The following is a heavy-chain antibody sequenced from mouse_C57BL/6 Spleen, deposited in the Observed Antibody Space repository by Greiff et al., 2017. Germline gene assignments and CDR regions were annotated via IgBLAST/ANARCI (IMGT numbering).Heavy chain of an antibody. J-gene: IGHJ3*01. CDR2: ISGGGGNT. D-gene: IGHD4-1*02. Sequence: EVQVVESGGGLVKPGGSLKLSCAASGFTFSSYTMSWVRQTPEKRLEWVATISGGGGNTYYPDSVKGRFTISRDNAKNPLYLQMSSLRSEDTALYYCAPTGTFAYWGQGTLVTVSA. V-gene: IGHV5-9*01. CDR3: APTGTFAY. CDR1: GFTFSSYT.